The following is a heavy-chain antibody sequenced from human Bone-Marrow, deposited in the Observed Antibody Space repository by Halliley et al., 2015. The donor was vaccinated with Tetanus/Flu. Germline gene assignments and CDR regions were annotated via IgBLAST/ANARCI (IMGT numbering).Heavy chain of an antibody. D-gene: IGHD6-19*01. Sequence: MQLVQSGAEVKKPGESLKISCKGSGYTFTSYWIVWVRQMPGRGLEWMGIIYPGGSNTRYTPSFQGQVTISADKSIRTAYLQRSGLQAADPAVYFCARRIAVANTGHYFDYGGQGTLVTVSS. V-gene: IGHV5-51*03. CDR1: GYTFTSYW. CDR3: ARRIAVANTGHYFDY. J-gene: IGHJ4*02. CDR2: IYPGGSNT.